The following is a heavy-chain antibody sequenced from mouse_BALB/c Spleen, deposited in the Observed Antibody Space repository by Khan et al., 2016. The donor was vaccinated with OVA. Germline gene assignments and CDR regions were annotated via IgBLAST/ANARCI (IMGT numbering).Heavy chain of an antibody. CDR2: IYPSGYYI. CDR1: GYTFTNYW. CDR3: TRWATWSFDG. D-gene: IGHD3-1*01. J-gene: IGHJ1*01. Sequence: QVQLQQSGADLVRPGTSVKISCKASGYTFTNYWLGWVKQRPGHGLEWIGDIYPSGYYINYNEKFKDKATLTADTSSSTAYMQLSSLTSEDSAVYFCTRWATWSFDGWGAGTTVTVSS. V-gene: IGHV1-63*02.